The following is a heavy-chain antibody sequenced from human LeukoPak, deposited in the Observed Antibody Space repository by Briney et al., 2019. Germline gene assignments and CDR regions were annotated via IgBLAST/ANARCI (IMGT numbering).Heavy chain of an antibody. V-gene: IGHV3-48*01. CDR1: GFIFSTYS. CDR3: ARQSRPGYFDY. CDR2: IRSSSSTI. J-gene: IGHJ4*02. Sequence: GGSLRLSCEASGFIFSTYSMNWVRQAPGKGLEWVSYIRSSSSTIYYADSVKGRFTISRDNAKNSLSLQMNSLRAEDTAVFYCARQSRPGYFDYWGQGTLVTVSS.